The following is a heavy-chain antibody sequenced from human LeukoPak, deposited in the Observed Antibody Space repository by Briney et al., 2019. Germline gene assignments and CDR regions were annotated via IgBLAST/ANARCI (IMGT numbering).Heavy chain of an antibody. CDR2: MNPNSGNT. CDR1: GYTFTSYD. CDR3: ARGSIRVLGHYYYYGMDV. Sequence: ASVKVYCKASGYTFTSYDINWVRQATGQGLEWMGWMNPNSGNTGYAQKFQGRVTMTRNTSVSTAYMELSSLRSEDTAVYYCARGSIRVLGHYYYYGMDVWGQGTTVTVSS. J-gene: IGHJ6*02. D-gene: IGHD2-8*02. V-gene: IGHV1-8*01.